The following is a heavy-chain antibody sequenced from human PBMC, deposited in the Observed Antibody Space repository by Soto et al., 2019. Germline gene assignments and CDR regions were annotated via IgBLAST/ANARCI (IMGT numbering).Heavy chain of an antibody. CDR1: GFTFSSHG. CDR2: ISYDGSNK. V-gene: IGHV3-30*03. J-gene: IGHJ4*02. D-gene: IGHD3-10*01. Sequence: GGSLRLSCAASGFTFSSHGMHWVRQAPGKGLEWVAVISYDGSNKYYADSVKGRFTISRDNSKNTLYLQMNSLRAEDTAVYYCARDRVDMVRGVIDYWGQGTLVTVSS. CDR3: ARDRVDMVRGVIDY.